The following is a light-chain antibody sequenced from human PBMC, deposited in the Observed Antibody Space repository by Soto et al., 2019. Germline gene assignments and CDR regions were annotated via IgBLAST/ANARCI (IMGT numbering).Light chain of an antibody. CDR3: QQLNSYPLT. V-gene: IGKV1-9*01. Sequence: DIPLTQSPSFLSASVGDRATITCRASQGISSYLAWYQRKPGKAPKLLIYTASTLQSGVPSRFSGSGSGTEFTLTISSLQPEDFATYYCQQLNSYPLTFGGGTKVEIK. J-gene: IGKJ4*01. CDR1: QGISSY. CDR2: TAS.